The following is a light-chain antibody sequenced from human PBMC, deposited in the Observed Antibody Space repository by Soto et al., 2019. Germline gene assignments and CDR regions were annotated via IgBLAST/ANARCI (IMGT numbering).Light chain of an antibody. Sequence: DIQMTQSPSTLSASVGDRVTITCRASQSISSWLAWYQQKPGKAPKLLIYDASSLESGVPSRFSGSGSGTEFTLTISSLQPDDFATYYCQQYNSYPITFGPGTKGIS. V-gene: IGKV1-5*01. CDR1: QSISSW. CDR2: DAS. CDR3: QQYNSYPIT. J-gene: IGKJ3*01.